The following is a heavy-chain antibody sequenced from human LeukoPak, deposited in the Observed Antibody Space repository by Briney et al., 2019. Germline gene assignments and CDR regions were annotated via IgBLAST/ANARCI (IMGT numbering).Heavy chain of an antibody. CDR2: INPSGGST. CDR1: GDTFSSYY. CDR3: ARGIGSGYYYYYYMDV. Sequence: AASVKVSCKASGDTFSSYYMHWVRQAPGQGLEWMGIINPSGGSTSYAQKFQGRVTMTRDMSTSTVYMELSSLRSEDTAVYYCARGIGSGYYYYYYMDVWGKGTTVTVSS. J-gene: IGHJ6*03. D-gene: IGHD6-19*01. V-gene: IGHV1-46*01.